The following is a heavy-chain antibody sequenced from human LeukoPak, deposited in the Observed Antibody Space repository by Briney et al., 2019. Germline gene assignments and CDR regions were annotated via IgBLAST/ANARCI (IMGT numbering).Heavy chain of an antibody. V-gene: IGHV1-2*02. CDR2: IKPNSGGT. CDR3: ARSVDTSMVGDY. D-gene: IGHD5-18*01. CDR1: GYTFTGYY. Sequence: ASVKVSCKASGYTFTGYYLHWVRQAPGQGLEWMGWIKPNSGGTNYAQKFQGRVTMTRDTSISTAYMEVSRLISDDAAVYYCARSVDTSMVGDYWGQGTLVTVSS. J-gene: IGHJ4*02.